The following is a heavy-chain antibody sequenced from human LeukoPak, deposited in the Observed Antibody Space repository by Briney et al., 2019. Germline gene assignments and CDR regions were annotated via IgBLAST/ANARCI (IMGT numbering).Heavy chain of an antibody. CDR2: ISSSSSYI. V-gene: IGHV3-21*01. J-gene: IGHJ4*02. Sequence: GGSLRLSCAASGFTFSSYSMNWVRQAPGKGLEWVSSISSSSSYIYYADSVKGRFTISRDNAKNSLYLQMNSLRAEDTAVYYCARDGGVNIAAATFDYWGQGTLVTVSS. CDR3: ARDGGVNIAAATFDY. D-gene: IGHD6-13*01. CDR1: GFTFSSYS.